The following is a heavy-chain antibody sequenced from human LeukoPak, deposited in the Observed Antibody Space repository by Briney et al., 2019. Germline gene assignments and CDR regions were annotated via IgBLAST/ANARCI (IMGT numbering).Heavy chain of an antibody. CDR2: ISYDGSNK. Sequence: PGGSLRLSCAASGFTFSSYGMHWVRQAPGKGLEWVAVISYDGSNKYYADSVKGRFTISRDNSKNTLHLQMNSLRAEDTAVYYCAKDFTSGWTADLFDYWGQGTLVTVSS. CDR3: AKDFTSGWTADLFDY. D-gene: IGHD6-19*01. V-gene: IGHV3-30*18. J-gene: IGHJ4*02. CDR1: GFTFSSYG.